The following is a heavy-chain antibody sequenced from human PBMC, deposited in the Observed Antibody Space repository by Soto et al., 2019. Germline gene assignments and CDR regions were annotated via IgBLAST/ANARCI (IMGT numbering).Heavy chain of an antibody. J-gene: IGHJ4*02. CDR2: IRTYNGNS. CDR3: ASGDYADE. D-gene: IGHD3-16*01. V-gene: IGHV1-18*01. CDR1: GYSFTSLG. Sequence: QVQLVQSGAEVKKPGASVKVSCKASGYSFTSLGISWVRQAPGQGPEWMGWIRTYNGNSCYAENLQGRVTMTTDTDTSTVYMELRSLRFDDKAVYYCASGDYADEWGQGTL.